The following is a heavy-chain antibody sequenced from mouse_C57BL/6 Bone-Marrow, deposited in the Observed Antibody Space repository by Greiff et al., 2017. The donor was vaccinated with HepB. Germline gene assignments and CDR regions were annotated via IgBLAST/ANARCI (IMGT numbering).Heavy chain of an antibody. CDR2: ISHWAYST. CDR1: GFTFSDYG. V-gene: IGHV5-15*01. CDR3: ARHGGAWFAY. J-gene: IGHJ3*01. Sequence: EVQGVESGGGLVQPGGSLKLSCAASGFTFSDYGMAWVRQAPRKGPEWVAFISHWAYSTNYTDTVTGRSTITRENAKNTLYLEMSSLRSEDTAVYYCARHGGAWFAYWGQGTLVTVSA.